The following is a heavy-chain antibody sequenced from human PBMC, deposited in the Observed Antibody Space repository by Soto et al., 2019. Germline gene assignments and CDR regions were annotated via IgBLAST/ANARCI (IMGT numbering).Heavy chain of an antibody. D-gene: IGHD5-12*01. CDR1: GFTLSSYW. Sequence: GGSLRLSCTASGFTLSSYWMNWVRQAPGKRPEWVANMGENENEKYYVDSGRFTLSRDNAKNSVDLQLNSLRAEDTALYYCARVPPGGYSGYDSAFDIWGQGTMVTVSS. V-gene: IGHV3-7*05. CDR3: ARVPPGGYSGYDSAFDI. CDR2: MGENENEK. J-gene: IGHJ3*02.